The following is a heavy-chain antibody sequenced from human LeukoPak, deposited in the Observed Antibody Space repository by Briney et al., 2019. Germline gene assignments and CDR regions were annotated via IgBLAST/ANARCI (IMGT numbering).Heavy chain of an antibody. J-gene: IGHJ5*02. Sequence: SQTLSLTCTVSDGSISSDNYYWNWIRQPAGKGLEWIGRIYNNGITNYNPSLRSRVTISVDTSKKQFSLTLSSVTAADTAVYYCAGGYKSGWFHGYNWFDPWGQGTLVTVSS. CDR3: AGGYKSGWFHGYNWFDP. CDR2: IYNNGIT. CDR1: DGSISSDNYY. D-gene: IGHD6-19*01. V-gene: IGHV4-61*02.